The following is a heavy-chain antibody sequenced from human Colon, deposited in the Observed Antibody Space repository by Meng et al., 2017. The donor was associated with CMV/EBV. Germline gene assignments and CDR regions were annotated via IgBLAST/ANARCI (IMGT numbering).Heavy chain of an antibody. Sequence: ITWKESGPALVKPTQTLTLTCTFSGFSLTTTGAGVAWVRQPPGKAPELLALIHWDDDKRYSPSLKNRLNITKDTSKNQVVLSMTDLDPADTGTFYCARHSLTILTDWGRGALVTVSS. CDR1: GFSLTTTGAG. CDR3: ARHSLTILTD. CDR2: IHWDDDK. D-gene: IGHD2-8*02. J-gene: IGHJ4*02. V-gene: IGHV2-5*02.